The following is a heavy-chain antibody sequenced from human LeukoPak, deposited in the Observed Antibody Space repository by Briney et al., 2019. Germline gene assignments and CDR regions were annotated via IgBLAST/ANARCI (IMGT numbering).Heavy chain of an antibody. J-gene: IGHJ4*02. CDR3: ARVTNRYYYDSSGYSFDY. CDR1: GFTFSSYG. D-gene: IGHD3-22*01. V-gene: IGHV3-30*03. CDR2: ISHDGSNK. Sequence: GGSLRLSCAASGFTFSSYGMHWVRQAPGKGLQWVALISHDGSNKYYADSVRGRFTISRDNAKNSLYLQMNSLRAEDTAVYYYARVTNRYYYDSSGYSFDYWGQGTLVTVSS.